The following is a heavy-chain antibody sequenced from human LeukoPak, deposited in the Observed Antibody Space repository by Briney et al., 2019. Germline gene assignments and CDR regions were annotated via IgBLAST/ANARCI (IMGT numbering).Heavy chain of an antibody. J-gene: IGHJ3*02. Sequence: PGGSLRLSCAASGFTFSSYSMNWVRQAPGKGLEWVSAISGSGGSTYYADSVKGRFTISRDNSKNTLYLQMNSLRAEDTAVYYCAKGSSDAFDIWGQGTMVTVSS. CDR2: ISGSGGST. CDR3: AKGSSDAFDI. V-gene: IGHV3-23*01. CDR1: GFTFSSYS.